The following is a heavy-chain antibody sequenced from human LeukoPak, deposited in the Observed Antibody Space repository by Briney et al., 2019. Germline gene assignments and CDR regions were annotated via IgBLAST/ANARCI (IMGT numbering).Heavy chain of an antibody. D-gene: IGHD1-1*01. CDR3: ARDGKLERRSLYGPAPPDGMDV. Sequence: ASVKVSCKASGYTFTSYDINWVRQATGQGLEWMGWMNPNSGNTGYAQKFQGRVTITRNTSISTAYMELSSLRSEDTAVYYCARDGKLERRSLYGPAPPDGMDVWGQGTTVTVSS. V-gene: IGHV1-8*03. CDR1: GYTFTSYD. J-gene: IGHJ6*02. CDR2: MNPNSGNT.